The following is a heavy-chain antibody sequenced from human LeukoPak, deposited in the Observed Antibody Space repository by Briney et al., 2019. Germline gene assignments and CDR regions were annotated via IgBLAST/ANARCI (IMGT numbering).Heavy chain of an antibody. CDR3: ARDMEVGATTSDDY. Sequence: GASVKVSCKASGYTFTGYYIHWVRQAPGQGLEWMGWITPNSGGTNYAQEFQGRVTMTRDTSISTAYMELSRLRSDDTAVYYCARDMEVGATTSDDYWGQGTLVTVSS. CDR2: ITPNSGGT. J-gene: IGHJ4*02. D-gene: IGHD1-26*01. V-gene: IGHV1-2*02. CDR1: GYTFTGYY.